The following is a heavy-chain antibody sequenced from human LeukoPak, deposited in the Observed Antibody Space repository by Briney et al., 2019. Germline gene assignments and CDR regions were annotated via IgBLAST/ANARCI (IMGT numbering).Heavy chain of an antibody. Sequence: GASQRLSCAASGFTFSSYAMSWVRQAPGKGLEWVSAISGSGGSTYYADSVKGRFTISRDNSKNTLYLQMNSLRAEDTAVYYCAKPRGYSYGADYWGQGTLVTVSS. CDR1: GFTFSSYA. CDR2: ISGSGGST. J-gene: IGHJ4*02. V-gene: IGHV3-23*01. D-gene: IGHD5-18*01. CDR3: AKPRGYSYGADY.